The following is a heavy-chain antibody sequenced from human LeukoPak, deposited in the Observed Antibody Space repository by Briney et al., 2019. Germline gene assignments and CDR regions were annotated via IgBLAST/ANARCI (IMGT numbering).Heavy chain of an antibody. Sequence: PSETLSLTCTVSGGSISSGGYYWSWIRQRPGKGLEWIGYIYYSGSTYYNPSLKSRVTISVDTSKNQFSLKLSSVTAADTAVYYCTRDRARITGTTPTLYFDYWGQGTLVTVSS. CDR1: GGSISSGGYY. CDR2: IYYSGST. D-gene: IGHD1-20*01. CDR3: TRDRARITGTTPTLYFDY. J-gene: IGHJ4*02. V-gene: IGHV4-31*03.